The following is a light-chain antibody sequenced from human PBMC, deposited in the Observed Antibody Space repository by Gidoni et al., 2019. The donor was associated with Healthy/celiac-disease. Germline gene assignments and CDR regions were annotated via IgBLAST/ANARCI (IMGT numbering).Light chain of an antibody. CDR3: QQYNSYPGT. CDR2: DAS. J-gene: IGKJ2*01. V-gene: IGKV1-5*01. CDR1: QSISSW. Sequence: DIKMTQSPSTLSASVGDRVTITCRASQSISSWLAWYQQKPGKAPKLLIYDASSLESGVPSRFSGSGSGTEFTLTISSLQPDDFATYYCQQYNSYPGTFGQGTKLEIK.